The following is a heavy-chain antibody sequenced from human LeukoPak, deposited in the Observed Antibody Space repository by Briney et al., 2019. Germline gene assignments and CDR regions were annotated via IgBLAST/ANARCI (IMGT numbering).Heavy chain of an antibody. Sequence: GGSLRLSCEASGFTFDAYAMHWFRQAPGKGLEWVSLINKDGSATYYADSVKGRFTISRDNSKNSLYLQMNSLRSEDTALYYCATWAFYHSLDVWGQGTTVTVSS. D-gene: IGHD1-26*01. CDR1: GFTFDAYA. V-gene: IGHV3-43*02. J-gene: IGHJ6*02. CDR3: ATWAFYHSLDV. CDR2: INKDGSAT.